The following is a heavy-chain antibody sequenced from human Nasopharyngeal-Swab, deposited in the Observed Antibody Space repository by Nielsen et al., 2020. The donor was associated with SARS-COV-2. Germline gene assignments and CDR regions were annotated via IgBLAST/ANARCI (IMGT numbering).Heavy chain of an antibody. V-gene: IGHV3-30-3*01. J-gene: IGHJ4*02. Sequence: GESLKTSCAASGFTFSSYAMHWVRQAPGKGLEWVAVISYDGSNKYYADSVKGRFTISRDNSKNTLYLQMNSLRAEDTAVYYCASSYDYVWGSYRQPYWGQGTLVTVSS. CDR2: ISYDGSNK. CDR3: ASSYDYVWGSYRQPY. CDR1: GFTFSSYA. D-gene: IGHD3-16*02.